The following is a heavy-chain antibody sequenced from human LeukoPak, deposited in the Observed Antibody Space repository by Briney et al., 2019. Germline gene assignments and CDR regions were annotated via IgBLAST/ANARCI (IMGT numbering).Heavy chain of an antibody. CDR1: GFTFSSYA. CDR3: AKGIHYYGSGSYCFDY. J-gene: IGHJ4*02. CDR2: ISGSGGST. D-gene: IGHD3-10*01. V-gene: IGHV3-23*01. Sequence: GGSLRLSCAASGFTFSSYAMSWVRQAPGKGLEWVSAISGSGGSTYYGDSVKGRFTISRDNSKNTLYLQMNSLRAEDTAVYYCAKGIHYYGSGSYCFDYWGQGTLVTVSS.